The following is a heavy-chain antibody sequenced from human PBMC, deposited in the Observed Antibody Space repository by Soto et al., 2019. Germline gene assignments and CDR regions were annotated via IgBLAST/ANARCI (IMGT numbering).Heavy chain of an antibody. V-gene: IGHV4-39*01. J-gene: IGHJ5*02. CDR1: GGSITNDDYY. D-gene: IGHD3-10*01. CDR2: VSSTGSP. CDR3: ARHMARVLIANPYWFAT. Sequence: QLHLQESGPGLVKPSETLSLICTVSGGSITNDDYYWAWIRQAPGKGLEWIASVSSTGSPYYNPSLKSRVTVSLDTSKSQVSLRLMSVTATDTAIYYCARHMARVLIANPYWFATWGQGTLVTVSS.